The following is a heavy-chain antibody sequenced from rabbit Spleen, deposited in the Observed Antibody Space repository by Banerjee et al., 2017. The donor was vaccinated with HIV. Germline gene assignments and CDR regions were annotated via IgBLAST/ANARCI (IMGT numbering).Heavy chain of an antibody. V-gene: IGHV1S45*01. Sequence: EQVEESGGDLVKPEGSLTLTCTASGVSFSGNSYMCWVRQAPGKGLEWIACIDTGSSGFTYFATWAKGRFTISKTSSTTVTLQMTRLTAADRAAYFCARDSGSSFSSYGMDLWGPGTLVTVS. CDR2: IDTGSSGFT. J-gene: IGHJ6*01. D-gene: IGHD8-1*01. CDR1: GVSFSGNSY. CDR3: ARDSGSSFSSYGMDL.